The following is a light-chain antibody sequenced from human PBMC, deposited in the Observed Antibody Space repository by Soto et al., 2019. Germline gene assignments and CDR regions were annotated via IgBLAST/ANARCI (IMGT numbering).Light chain of an antibody. CDR1: QSVSGNN. J-gene: IGKJ1*01. CDR3: QQYSSSPWT. V-gene: IGKV3-20*01. Sequence: EIVLTQSPGTLSLSSGERAILSCRASQSVSGNNLAWYQQKPGQAPRLLLYGITTRTPDIPDRFSGSGSGTDFTLTISRLEPEEFAVYHCQQYSSSPWTFGQGTKVEI. CDR2: GIT.